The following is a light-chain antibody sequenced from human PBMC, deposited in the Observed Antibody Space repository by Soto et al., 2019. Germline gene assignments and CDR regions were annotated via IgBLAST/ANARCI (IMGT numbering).Light chain of an antibody. Sequence: QSALTQPASVSGSPGQSITISCTGTSSDIGGYDFVSWFQQHPGKAPQLMIYEVSNRPSGVSNRFFGSKSGNTASLTISGLQAADEADYYCSSYTGSSTVVFGGGTKLTVL. CDR2: EVS. CDR3: SSYTGSSTVV. V-gene: IGLV2-14*01. CDR1: SSDIGGYDF. J-gene: IGLJ2*01.